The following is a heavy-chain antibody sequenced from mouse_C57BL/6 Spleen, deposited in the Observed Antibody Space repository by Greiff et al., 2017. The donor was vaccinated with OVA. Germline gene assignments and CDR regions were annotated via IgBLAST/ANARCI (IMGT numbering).Heavy chain of an antibody. CDR1: GYTFTSYW. CDR2: IDPSDSYT. CDR3: ARSIYDGNYLDY. Sequence: QVQLQQPGAELVMPGASVKLSCKASGYTFTSYWMHWVKQRPGQGLEWIGEIDPSDSYTNYNQKFKGKSTLTVDKSSSTAYMQLSSLTSEDSAVYYCARSIYDGNYLDYRGQGTTLTVSS. V-gene: IGHV1-69*01. J-gene: IGHJ2*01. D-gene: IGHD2-1*01.